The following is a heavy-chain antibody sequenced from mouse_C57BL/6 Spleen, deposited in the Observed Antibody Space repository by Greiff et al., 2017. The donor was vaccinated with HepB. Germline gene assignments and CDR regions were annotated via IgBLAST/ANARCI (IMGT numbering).Heavy chain of an antibody. CDR1: GYTFTSYW. CDR2: IHPNSGST. V-gene: IGHV1-64*01. CDR3: ARESNYGGDAMDY. D-gene: IGHD2-5*01. Sequence: VKLQQPGAELVKPGASVKLSCKASGYTFTSYWMHWVKQRPGQGLEWIGMIHPNSGSTNYNEKFKSKATLTVDKSSSTAYMQLSSLTSEDSAVYYCARESNYGGDAMDYWGQGTSVTVSS. J-gene: IGHJ4*01.